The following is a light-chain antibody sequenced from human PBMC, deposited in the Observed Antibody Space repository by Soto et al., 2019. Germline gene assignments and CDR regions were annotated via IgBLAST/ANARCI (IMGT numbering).Light chain of an antibody. J-gene: IGLJ1*01. CDR1: SSNIGSNY. V-gene: IGLV1-47*01. Sequence: QSVLTQPPSASGTPGQRVTISCSGSSSNIGSNYVYWYQQFPGTAPKLLIYRNSQRPSGVPDRFSGSKSGSSASLAISGLRSEDEADYSCATWDDSLSGDVFGTGTKVTVL. CDR3: ATWDDSLSGDV. CDR2: RNS.